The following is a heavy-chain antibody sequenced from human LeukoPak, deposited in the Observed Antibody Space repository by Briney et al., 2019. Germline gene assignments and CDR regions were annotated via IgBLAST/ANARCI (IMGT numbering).Heavy chain of an antibody. CDR1: GGSISSYY. CDR2: IYYSGST. V-gene: IGHV4-59*08. J-gene: IGHJ4*02. CDR3: ARGHSGWYVQV. Sequence: PSETLSLTCTVSGGSISSYYWSWIRQPPGKGLEWIGYIYYSGSTNYNPSLKSRVTISVDTSKNQFSLKLSSVTAADTAVYYCARGHSGWYVQVWGQGTLVTVSS. D-gene: IGHD6-19*01.